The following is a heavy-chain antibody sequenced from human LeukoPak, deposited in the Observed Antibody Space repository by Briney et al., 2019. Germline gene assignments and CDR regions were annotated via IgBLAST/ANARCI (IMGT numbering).Heavy chain of an antibody. J-gene: IGHJ6*03. CDR3: ARRYYYGSGSYYFLFGSLQPTTDYYYYMDV. V-gene: IGHV3-23*01. CDR1: GLTFSSYG. CDR2: ISTTGGTT. Sequence: GGTLRLSCAASGLTFSSYGMSWVRQAPGRGLEWVSAISTTGGTTYYADSVRGRFTISRDNSRNTLYLQMNSLRAEDTALYYCARRYYYGSGSYYFLFGSLQPTTDYYYYMDVWGKGTTVTVSS. D-gene: IGHD3-10*01.